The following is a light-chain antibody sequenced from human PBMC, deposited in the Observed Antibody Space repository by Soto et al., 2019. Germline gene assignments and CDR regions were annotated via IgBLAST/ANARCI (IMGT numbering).Light chain of an antibody. CDR1: QSVGGN. CDR2: GAS. CDR3: QQYKNWPYT. J-gene: IGKJ2*01. Sequence: EIVMTQSPATLSVSPGERATLSCRASQSVGGNLAWYQQNPGQAPRLLIYGASTRATDIPARFSGSGSGTEFTLTISSLQSEDFAVYYCQQYKNWPYTFGQGTKLEIK. V-gene: IGKV3-15*01.